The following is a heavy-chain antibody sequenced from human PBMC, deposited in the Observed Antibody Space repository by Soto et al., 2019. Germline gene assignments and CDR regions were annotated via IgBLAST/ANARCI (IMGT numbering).Heavy chain of an antibody. Sequence: QVQLVQSGAEVKKPGASVKVSCKASGYTFTSYGISWLRQAPGQGLEWMGWISAYNGNTNYAQKLQARVTVTTEASTGAAYVELRSLRSDDTAVNYFARNKGGGSGSYYGYWVQGGLGTVSS. J-gene: IGHJ4*02. V-gene: IGHV1-18*01. CDR1: GYTFTSYG. D-gene: IGHD3-10*01. CDR2: ISAYNGNT. CDR3: ARNKGGGSGSYYGY.